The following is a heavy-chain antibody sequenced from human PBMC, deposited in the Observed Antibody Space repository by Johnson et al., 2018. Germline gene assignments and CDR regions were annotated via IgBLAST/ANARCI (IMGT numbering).Heavy chain of an antibody. Sequence: VQLVESGGGLVKPGGSLSLSCAASGFTFSSYSMNWVRQAPGKGLEWVSSISSSSSYIYYADSVKGRLTISRDNAKNSLYLQMNSLRAEDPAVYYCARTHDYGDYGGRASDVWGQGTTVTVSS. D-gene: IGHD4-17*01. CDR2: ISSSSSYI. CDR1: GFTFSSYS. J-gene: IGHJ6*02. CDR3: ARTHDYGDYGGRASDV. V-gene: IGHV3-21*01.